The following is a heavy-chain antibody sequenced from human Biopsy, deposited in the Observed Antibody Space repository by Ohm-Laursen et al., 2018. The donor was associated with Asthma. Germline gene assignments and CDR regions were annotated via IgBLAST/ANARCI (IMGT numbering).Heavy chain of an antibody. J-gene: IGHJ6*02. CDR1: GFTFDDYA. Sequence: LSLTCAASGFTFDDYAMHWVRQAPGKGLEWVSGVSWNSGSIDYADSVKGRFTISRDNFRNTLYVEMSSLRPEDSATYYCAKDRFDGSVTSHYYYYGIDVWGQGTAVTVSS. CDR2: VSWNSGSI. D-gene: IGHD3-10*01. V-gene: IGHV3-9*01. CDR3: AKDRFDGSVTSHYYYYGIDV.